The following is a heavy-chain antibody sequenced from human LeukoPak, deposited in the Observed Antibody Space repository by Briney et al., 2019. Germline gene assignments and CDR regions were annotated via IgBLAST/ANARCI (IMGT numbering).Heavy chain of an antibody. J-gene: IGHJ4*02. V-gene: IGHV3-33*01. CDR1: GFAFSRSG. CDR2: VWYDGSNK. Sequence: PGGSLRLSCAASGFAFSRSGMHWVRQAPGKGLEWVAVVWYDGSNKHYADSVKGRFTISRDNSNNTLHLQMNSLRAEDTAVYYCARDPKYSNSWFFDYWGQGTLVTVSS. CDR3: ARDPKYSNSWFFDY. D-gene: IGHD6-13*01.